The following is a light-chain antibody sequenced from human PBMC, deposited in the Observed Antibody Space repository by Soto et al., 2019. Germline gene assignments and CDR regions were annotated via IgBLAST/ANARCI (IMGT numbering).Light chain of an antibody. V-gene: IGLV2-14*03. CDR1: SSDVGGYDY. J-gene: IGLJ2*01. Sequence: QLVLTQPASVSGSPGQSITISCTGSSSDVGGYDYVSWYQQHPGKAPKLMIYDVSNRPSGVSSRFSGSKSGNTASLTISGLQAEDEADYYCCSFTSITGVVVFGGGTKLTVL. CDR3: CSFTSITGVVV. CDR2: DVS.